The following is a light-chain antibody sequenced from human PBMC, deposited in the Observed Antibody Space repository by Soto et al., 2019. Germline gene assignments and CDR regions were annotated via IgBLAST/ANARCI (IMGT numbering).Light chain of an antibody. CDR1: QSISSY. CDR2: DAS. J-gene: IGKJ4*01. V-gene: IGKV3-11*01. Sequence: EVVLTQSPDTLSLPPGERATLSCRASQSISSYLAWYQQKPGQAPRLLIYDASSRATGIPARFSGSGSETDFTLTISSLEPEDSAVYYCQQRSNWPSLTFGGGTKVDIK. CDR3: QQRSNWPSLT.